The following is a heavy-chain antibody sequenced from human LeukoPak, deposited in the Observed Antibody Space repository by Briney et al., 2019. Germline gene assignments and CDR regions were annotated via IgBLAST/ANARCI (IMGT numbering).Heavy chain of an antibody. V-gene: IGHV3-53*01. CDR1: GFTVSSNY. J-gene: IGHJ4*02. D-gene: IGHD3-10*01. CDR3: ARDLARGVFSL. Sequence: GGYLRLSCAASGFTVSSNYMSWVRQAPGKGLEWVSVIYSGGSTYYADSVKGRFTISRDNSKNTLYLQMNSLRAEDTAVYYCARDLARGVFSLWGQGTLVTVSS. CDR2: IYSGGST.